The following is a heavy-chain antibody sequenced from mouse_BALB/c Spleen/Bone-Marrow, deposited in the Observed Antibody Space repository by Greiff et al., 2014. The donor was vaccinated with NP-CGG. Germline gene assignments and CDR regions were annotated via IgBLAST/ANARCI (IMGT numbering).Heavy chain of an antibody. CDR3: ARITTATGAIDY. V-gene: IGHV2-9*02. Sequence: QVQLKESGPGLVAPSQSLSITCTVSGFSLNNYGVHWVRQPPGKGLEWLGVIWADGSTNYNSALMSRLSISKDNSKSQVFFKMNSLQTDDTAMYYCARITTATGAIDYWGQGTSVTVSS. J-gene: IGHJ4*01. CDR2: IWADGST. D-gene: IGHD1-2*01. CDR1: GFSLNNYG.